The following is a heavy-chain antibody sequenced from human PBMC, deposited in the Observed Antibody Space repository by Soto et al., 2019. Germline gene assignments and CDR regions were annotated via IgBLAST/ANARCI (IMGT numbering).Heavy chain of an antibody. CDR2: IVVGSGNT. D-gene: IGHD3-10*01. J-gene: IGHJ4*02. CDR3: AVYYYGSGSYYNRILGFDY. V-gene: IGHV1-58*01. Sequence: GASVKVSCKASGFTFTSSAVQWVRQARGQRLEWIGWIVVGSGNTNYAQKFQERVTITRDMSTSTAYMELSSLRSEDTAVYYCAVYYYGSGSYYNRILGFDYWGQGTLVTVSS. CDR1: GFTFTSSA.